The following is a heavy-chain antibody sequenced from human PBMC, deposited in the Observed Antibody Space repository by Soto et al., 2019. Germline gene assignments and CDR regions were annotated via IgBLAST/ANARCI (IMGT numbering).Heavy chain of an antibody. Sequence: GSVELCSKASGDPSTVQYMHLVPQAPGQGTEWMGWINPNSGGTNDAQKFQGRVTMTRDTCISTAYMELSRLRSDDTAVYYCAVRRDSGYGKRATRLMDGWGQGTTVTVSA. CDR2: INPNSGGT. V-gene: IGHV1-2*02. CDR1: GDPSTVQY. J-gene: IGHJ6*01. CDR3: AVRRDSGYGKRATRLMDG. D-gene: IGHD5-12*01.